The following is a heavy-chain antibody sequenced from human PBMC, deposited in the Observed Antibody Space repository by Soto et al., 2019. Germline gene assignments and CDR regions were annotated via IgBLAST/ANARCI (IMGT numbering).Heavy chain of an antibody. CDR1: GFTFSRYT. J-gene: IGHJ3*02. CDR3: ARDQAPFSDILTSSYKGAFDI. V-gene: IGHV3-21*06. CDR2: RSCSSTYI. D-gene: IGHD3-9*01. Sequence: PGGSLRLSCAASGFTFSRYTMNWVRQAPGKGREWVSYRSCSSTYIYVADSVKGRLTNSGDNAKNSLYLQMNVLRPEDTAVYYCARDQAPFSDILTSSYKGAFDIWGQGTRVTVSS.